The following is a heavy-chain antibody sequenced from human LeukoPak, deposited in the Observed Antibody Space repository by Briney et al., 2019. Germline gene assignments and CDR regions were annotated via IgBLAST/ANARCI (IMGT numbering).Heavy chain of an antibody. D-gene: IGHD2-2*01. CDR1: GGTFSSYT. V-gene: IGHV1-69*02. J-gene: IGHJ5*02. Sequence: SVKVSCKASGGTFSSYTISWVRQAPGRGLEWMGRIIPILGIANYAQKFQGRVTITADKSTSTAYMELSSLRSEDTAVYYCASRSTPGYCSSTSCYRSWFDPWGQGTLVTVSS. CDR3: ASRSTPGYCSSTSCYRSWFDP. CDR2: IIPILGIA.